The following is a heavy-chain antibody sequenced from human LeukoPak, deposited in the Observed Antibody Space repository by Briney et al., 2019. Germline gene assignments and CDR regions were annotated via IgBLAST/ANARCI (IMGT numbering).Heavy chain of an antibody. V-gene: IGHV3-21*04. J-gene: IGHJ4*02. CDR1: GFTFSSYS. Sequence: GGSLRLSCAASGFTFSSYSMNWVRQAPGKGLEWVSSISSSSSYIYYADSVKGRFTISRDNAKNSLYLQMNSLRAEDAAVYYCAKDRVDGSGSQFDSWGQGSLVIVSS. CDR2: ISSSSSYI. D-gene: IGHD3-10*01. CDR3: AKDRVDGSGSQFDS.